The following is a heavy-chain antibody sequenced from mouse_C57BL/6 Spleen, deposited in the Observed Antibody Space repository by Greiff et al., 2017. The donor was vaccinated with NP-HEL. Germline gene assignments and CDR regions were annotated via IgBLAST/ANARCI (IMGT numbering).Heavy chain of an antibody. J-gene: IGHJ1*03. CDR3: GNLYYGSHWYFDV. CDR1: GYTFTGYW. V-gene: IGHV1-9*01. D-gene: IGHD1-1*01. CDR2: ILPGSGST. Sequence: QVQLKQSGAELMKPGASVKLSCKATGYTFTGYWIEWVKQRPGHGLEWIGEILPGSGSTNYNEKFKGKATFTADTSSNTAYMQLSSLTTEDSANYYGGNLYYGSHWYFDVWGTGTTVTVAS.